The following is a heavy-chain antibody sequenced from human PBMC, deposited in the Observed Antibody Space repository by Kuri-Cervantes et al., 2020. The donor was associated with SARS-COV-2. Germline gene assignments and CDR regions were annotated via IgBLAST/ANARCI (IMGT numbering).Heavy chain of an antibody. D-gene: IGHD1-26*01. J-gene: IGHJ5*02. Sequence: ASVKVSCKASGDTFNNYAFSWVRQAPGQGLEWMGWISAYNGNTNYAQKLQGRVTMTTDTSTSTAYMELRSLRSDDTAVYYCARRYSGSYGSYWFDPWGQGTLVTVSS. CDR2: ISAYNGNT. CDR1: GDTFNNYA. CDR3: ARRYSGSYGSYWFDP. V-gene: IGHV1-18*01.